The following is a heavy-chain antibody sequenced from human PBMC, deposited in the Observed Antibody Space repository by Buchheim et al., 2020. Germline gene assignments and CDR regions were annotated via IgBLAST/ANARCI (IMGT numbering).Heavy chain of an antibody. D-gene: IGHD3-10*01. CDR2: IYSGGST. J-gene: IGHJ6*02. CDR3: ARDRYYGSGSSKYYYYGMDV. CDR1: GFTVSSNY. Sequence: EVQLVESGGGLVQPGGSLRLSCAASGFTVSSNYMSWVRQAPGKGLEWVSVIYSGGSTYYADSVKGRFTISRDNSKNTLYLQMNSLRAEDTAVYYCARDRYYGSGSSKYYYYGMDVWGQGTT. V-gene: IGHV3-66*01.